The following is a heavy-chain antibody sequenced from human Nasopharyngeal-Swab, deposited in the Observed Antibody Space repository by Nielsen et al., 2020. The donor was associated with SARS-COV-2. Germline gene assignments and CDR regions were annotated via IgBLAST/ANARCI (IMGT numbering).Heavy chain of an antibody. CDR1: GGSISSSSYY. CDR2: IYYSGST. CDR3: ARDSPYYDCWSGLGPFDY. J-gene: IGHJ4*02. Sequence: SETLSLTCTVSGGSISSSSYYLGWIRQPPGKGLEWIGSIYYSGSTYYNPSLKSLVTISVDTSKNQFSLKLSSVTAADTAVYYCARDSPYYDCWSGLGPFDYWGQGTLVTVSS. D-gene: IGHD3-3*01. V-gene: IGHV4-39*07.